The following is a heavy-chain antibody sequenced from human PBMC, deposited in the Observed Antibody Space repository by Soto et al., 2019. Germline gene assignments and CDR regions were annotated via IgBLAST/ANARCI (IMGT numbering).Heavy chain of an antibody. J-gene: IGHJ4*02. CDR3: ASDAEPPIVGATDY. CDR1: GFTFSSYA. Sequence: GGSLRLSCAASGFTFSSYAMHWVRQAPGKGLEWGAVISYDGSNKYYADSVKGRFTISRDNSKNTLYLQMNSLRAEDSAVYYCASDAEPPIVGATDYWGQVTLVTVSS. V-gene: IGHV3-30-3*01. CDR2: ISYDGSNK. D-gene: IGHD1-26*01.